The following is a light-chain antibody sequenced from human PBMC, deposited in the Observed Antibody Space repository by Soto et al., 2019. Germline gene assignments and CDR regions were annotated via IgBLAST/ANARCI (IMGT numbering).Light chain of an antibody. CDR3: QQYYDWPRT. CDR1: QGIISN. V-gene: IGKV3-15*01. J-gene: IGKJ1*01. Sequence: ETVMTQSPVTLSVSPGKRVTLSCRASQGIISNLAWYQQKRGQAPRVLIYGASTRATGVPDRFSGSGSGTEFTLTITSLQSEDSAIYYCQQYYDWPRTFGQGTNVEIK. CDR2: GAS.